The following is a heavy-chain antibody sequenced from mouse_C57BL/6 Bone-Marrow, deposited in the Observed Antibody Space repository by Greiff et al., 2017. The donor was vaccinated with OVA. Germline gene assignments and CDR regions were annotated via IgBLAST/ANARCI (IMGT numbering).Heavy chain of an antibody. CDR1: GYTFTSYG. V-gene: IGHV1-81*01. Sequence: QVQLKESGAELARPGASVKLSCKASGYTFTSYGISWVKQRTGQGLEWIGEIYPRSGNTYYNEKFKGKATLTADKSSSTAYMELRSLTSEDSAVYFCALLLWYFDVWGTGTTVTVSS. CDR3: ALLLWYFDV. J-gene: IGHJ1*03. CDR2: IYPRSGNT. D-gene: IGHD1-1*01.